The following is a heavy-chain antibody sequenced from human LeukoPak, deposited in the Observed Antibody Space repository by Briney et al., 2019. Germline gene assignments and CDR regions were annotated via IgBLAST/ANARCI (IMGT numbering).Heavy chain of an antibody. CDR2: IYYSRST. D-gene: IGHD3-10*01. V-gene: IGHV4-39*07. CDR1: GVSISSSSYY. Sequence: PSETLSLTCTVSGVSISSSSYYWGWIRQPPGKGLEWIGSIYYSRSTYYNPSLKSRVTISVDTSKNQFSLKLSSVTAADRAVYYGAGFDSGSYLYFDYWGQGTLVTVSS. J-gene: IGHJ4*02. CDR3: AGFDSGSYLYFDY.